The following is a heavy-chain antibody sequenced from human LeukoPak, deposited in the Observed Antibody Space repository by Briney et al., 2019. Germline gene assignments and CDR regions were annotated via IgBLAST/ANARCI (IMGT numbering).Heavy chain of an antibody. CDR3: ARVLGYCTNGVCSDDY. D-gene: IGHD2-8*01. V-gene: IGHV3-21*01. Sequence: PGGSLRLSCAASGFTFSSYSMNWVRQAPGKGLEWVPSISSSSSYIYYADSVKGRFTISRDNAKNSLYLQMNSLRAEDTAVYYCARVLGYCTNGVCSDDYWGQGTLVTVSS. J-gene: IGHJ4*02. CDR2: ISSSSSYI. CDR1: GFTFSSYS.